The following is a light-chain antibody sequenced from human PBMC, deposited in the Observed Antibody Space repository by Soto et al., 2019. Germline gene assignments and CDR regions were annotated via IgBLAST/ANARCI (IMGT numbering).Light chain of an antibody. CDR2: HSS. CDR3: QQRSNWPST. V-gene: IGKV3-11*01. CDR1: QSVSSY. Sequence: EIVLTQSPATLSLSPGERATLSCRASQSVSSYLLWYQQKPGQAPRLLIYHSSNRATGIPARFSGSGSGTDLTITISSKEHQDITVYYCQQRSNWPSTLGQRTNLEFK. J-gene: IGKJ2*02.